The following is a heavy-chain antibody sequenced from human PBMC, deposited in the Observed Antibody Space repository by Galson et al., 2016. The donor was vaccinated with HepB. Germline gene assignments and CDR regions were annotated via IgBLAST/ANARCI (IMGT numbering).Heavy chain of an antibody. D-gene: IGHD6-19*01. CDR1: GYTFTSYG. J-gene: IGHJ4*02. Sequence: SVKVSCKASGYTFTSYGITWLRQAPVQGLEWMGWISGNNDHTNYAQKLQGRVTMTTDTSTSTAYMELRSLRSDDTAVYYCAIAVAGNFDYWGQGTLVTVSS. CDR2: ISGNNDHT. V-gene: IGHV1-18*01. CDR3: AIAVAGNFDY.